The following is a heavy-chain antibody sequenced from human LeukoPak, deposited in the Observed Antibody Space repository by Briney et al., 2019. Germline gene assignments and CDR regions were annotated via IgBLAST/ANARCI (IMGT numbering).Heavy chain of an antibody. Sequence: PGGSLRLSCAASGFTFRSYGMHWVRQAPGKGLEWVAIIRYDGTNKYYADSVKGRFTISRDNSKNTLYLQMNSLRAEDTAVYYCARDLYGGDAFDIWGQGTMVTVSS. CDR2: IRYDGTNK. J-gene: IGHJ3*02. D-gene: IGHD4-23*01. V-gene: IGHV3-30*02. CDR3: ARDLYGGDAFDI. CDR1: GFTFRSYG.